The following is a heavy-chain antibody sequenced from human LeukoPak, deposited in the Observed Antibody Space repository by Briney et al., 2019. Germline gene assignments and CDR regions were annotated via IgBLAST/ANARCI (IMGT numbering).Heavy chain of an antibody. CDR2: INPSGGST. CDR1: GYTFTSYY. V-gene: IGHV1-46*01. CDR3: ARNVNSNYVLVADWFDP. J-gene: IGHJ5*02. D-gene: IGHD4-11*01. Sequence: ASVKVSCKASGYTFTSYYMHWVRQAPGQGLEWMGIINPSGGSTSYAQKFQGRVTMTRDTSTSTVYMELSSLRSEDTAVYYCARNVNSNYVLVADWFDPWGQGTLVTVSS.